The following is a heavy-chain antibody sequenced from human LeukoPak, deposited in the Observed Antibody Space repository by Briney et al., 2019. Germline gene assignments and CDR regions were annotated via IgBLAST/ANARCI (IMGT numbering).Heavy chain of an antibody. J-gene: IGHJ4*02. CDR3: ARGEAYDSSGYYPN. D-gene: IGHD3-22*01. Sequence: TSETLSLTCAVYGGSFSGYYWSWIRQPPGKGLEWIGEINHSGSTNYNPSLKSRVTISVDTSKNQFSLKLSSVTAADTAVYYCARGEAYDSSGYYPNWGQGTLVTVSS. CDR2: INHSGST. V-gene: IGHV4-34*01. CDR1: GGSFSGYY.